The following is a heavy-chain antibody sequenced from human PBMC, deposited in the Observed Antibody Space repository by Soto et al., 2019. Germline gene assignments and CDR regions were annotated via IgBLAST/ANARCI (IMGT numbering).Heavy chain of an antibody. CDR1: GFTFSSYA. D-gene: IGHD6-19*01. CDR2: ISASGVST. CDR3: AKTRTDQWLVTGFQH. J-gene: IGHJ1*01. V-gene: IGHV3-23*01. Sequence: EVQLLESGGGLVQPGGSLRLSCAASGFTFSSYAMNWVRQAPGKGLEWVSTISASGVSTYFADSVKGRFTISRDNSNKTLDLQMNSLRAEDTAVYYCAKTRTDQWLVTGFQHWGQGTMLTVSS.